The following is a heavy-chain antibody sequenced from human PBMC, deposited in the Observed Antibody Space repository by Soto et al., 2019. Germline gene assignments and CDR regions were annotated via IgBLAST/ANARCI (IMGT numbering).Heavy chain of an antibody. CDR2: FIPIFRTL. V-gene: IGHV1-69*01. CDR3: VRDRRIYYSDPHDEFVASDYEV. CDR1: GGIFGSHG. D-gene: IGHD3-22*01. J-gene: IGHJ3*01. Sequence: QVQLIQSEAEVKKPGSSVRVSCTASGGIFGSHGFSWVRQAPGQRLEWVGGFIPIFRTLTYTEKFQARVRIAADESTNTVYLALSSLTSDDTAVYYCVRDRRIYYSDPHDEFVASDYEVWGQGTMVSVSS.